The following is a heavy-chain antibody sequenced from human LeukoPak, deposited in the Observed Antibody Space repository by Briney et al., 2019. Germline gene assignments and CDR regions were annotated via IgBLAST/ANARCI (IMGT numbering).Heavy chain of an antibody. CDR1: GFTFTNYA. D-gene: IGHD5-12*01. CDR2: ISVDNGNT. Sequence: ASVKVSCKASGFTFTNYAISWVRQAPRQGLEWLAWISVDNGNTNYIRNLQGRVTMTIDTSTSTAYMDLRSLRSDDTAIYFCARSDLATITAGPFEYWGQGTLVAVSS. V-gene: IGHV1-18*01. CDR3: ARSDLATITAGPFEY. J-gene: IGHJ4*02.